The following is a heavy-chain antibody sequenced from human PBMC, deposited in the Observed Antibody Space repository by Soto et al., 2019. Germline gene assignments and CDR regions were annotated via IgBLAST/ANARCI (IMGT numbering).Heavy chain of an antibody. CDR1: GFSVSSNY. CDR3: ARDPGSIAVAGTI. CDR2: IYGGGST. Sequence: GGSLRLSCGASGFSVSSNYISWGRQAPGKGLGWVSVIYGGGSTHYADSVEGRFTISRDISKNTLYLQMNSLRAEDTAVYYCARDPGSIAVAGTIWGQGTLVPVSS. D-gene: IGHD6-19*01. J-gene: IGHJ4*02. V-gene: IGHV3-53*01.